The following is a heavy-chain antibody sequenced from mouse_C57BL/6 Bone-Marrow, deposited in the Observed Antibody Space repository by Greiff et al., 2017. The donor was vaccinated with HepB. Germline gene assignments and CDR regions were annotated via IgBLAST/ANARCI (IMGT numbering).Heavy chain of an antibody. V-gene: IGHV1-81*01. CDR3: ARVDYAWFAY. Sequence: QVHVKQSGAELARPGASVKLSCKASGYTFTSYGISWVKQRTGQGLEWIGEIYPRSGNTYYNEKFKGKATLTADKSSSTAYMELRSLTSEDSAVYFCARVDYAWFAYWGQGTLVTVSA. CDR2: IYPRSGNT. CDR1: GYTFTSYG. J-gene: IGHJ3*01. D-gene: IGHD2-4*01.